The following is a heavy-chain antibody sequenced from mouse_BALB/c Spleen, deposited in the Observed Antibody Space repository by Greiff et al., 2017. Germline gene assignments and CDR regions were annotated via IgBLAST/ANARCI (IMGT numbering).Heavy chain of an antibody. CDR2: ISSGGGST. CDR1: GFAFSSYD. CDR3: ARLSTGTCAY. Sequence: DVHLVESGGGLVKPGGSLKLSCAASGFAFSSYDMSWVRQTPEKRLEWVAYISSGGGSTYYPDTVKGRFTISRDNAKNTLYLQMSSLKSEDTAMYYCARLSTGTCAYWGQGTLVTVSA. D-gene: IGHD4-1*02. J-gene: IGHJ3*01. V-gene: IGHV5-12-1*01.